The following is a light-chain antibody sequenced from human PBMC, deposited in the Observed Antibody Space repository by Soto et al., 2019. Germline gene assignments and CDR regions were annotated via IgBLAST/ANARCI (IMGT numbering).Light chain of an antibody. CDR2: VAA. CDR1: ENVYINS. J-gene: IGKJ3*01. V-gene: IGKV3-20*01. Sequence: EIVLTQSPGTLSLSPGEGATLSCRASENVYINSLAWYQQKPGQPPRLLIYVAATRASAVPDRFSGSGSGADFTLTITGLEPEDFAVYYCQQYGTSPLTFGPGTRVD. CDR3: QQYGTSPLT.